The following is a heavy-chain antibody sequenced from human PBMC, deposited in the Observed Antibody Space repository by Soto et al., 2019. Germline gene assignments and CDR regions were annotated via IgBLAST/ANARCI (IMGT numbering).Heavy chain of an antibody. Sequence: PSEPLSLTCTVSGGSISSCDYYWSWIRQPPGKGLEWIGYTHYSGDSYDNPSLTSRITMSMDVSKNQFSLNLRSVTAADTAIYYCARDVNDSSGSHGFDDCGKGTLATVSS. V-gene: IGHV4-30-4*01. J-gene: IGHJ4*02. D-gene: IGHD3-22*01. CDR1: GGSISSCDYY. CDR2: THYSGDS. CDR3: ARDVNDSSGSHGFDD.